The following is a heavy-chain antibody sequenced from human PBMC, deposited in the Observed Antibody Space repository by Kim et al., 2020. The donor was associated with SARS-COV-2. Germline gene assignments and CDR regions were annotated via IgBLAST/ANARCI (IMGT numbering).Heavy chain of an antibody. CDR1: GGTFSSYA. J-gene: IGHJ4*02. D-gene: IGHD3-10*01. CDR3: AREKYYYGSGAYYFDY. V-gene: IGHV1-69*04. Sequence: SVKVSCKASGGTFSSYAISWVRQAPGQGLEWMGRIIPILGIANYAQKFQGRVTITADKSTSTAYMELSSLRSEDMAVYYCAREKYYYGSGAYYFDYWGQGTLVTVSS. CDR2: IIPILGIA.